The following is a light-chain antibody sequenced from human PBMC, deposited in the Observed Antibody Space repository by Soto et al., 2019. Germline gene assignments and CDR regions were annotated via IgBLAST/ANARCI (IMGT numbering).Light chain of an antibody. Sequence: QSVLTQPASVSGSPGQSITISCTGTSSDVGSYNLVSWYQQHPGKAPQLMIYEGSKRPSGVSNRFSGSKSGNTASLTISGLQAEDEADYYCCSYAGSSTFGVFGGGTKLTVL. CDR2: EGS. J-gene: IGLJ2*01. CDR1: SSDVGSYNL. CDR3: CSYAGSSTFGV. V-gene: IGLV2-23*03.